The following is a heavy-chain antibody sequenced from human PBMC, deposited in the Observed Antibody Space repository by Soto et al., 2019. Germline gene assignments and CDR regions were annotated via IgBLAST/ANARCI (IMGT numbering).Heavy chain of an antibody. J-gene: IGHJ6*02. V-gene: IGHV1-2*02. CDR2: INPNSGGT. D-gene: IGHD1-7*01. CDR1: GYTFTGYY. CDR3: GSELTGITGTTGGMDV. Sequence: AAVKVSCKASGYTFTGYYMHWVRQAPGQGLEWMGWINPNSGGTNYARKFQGRVTMTRDKSISTAYMELSRLRSDDTAVYYCGSELTGITGTTGGMDVWGQGNTVTVSS.